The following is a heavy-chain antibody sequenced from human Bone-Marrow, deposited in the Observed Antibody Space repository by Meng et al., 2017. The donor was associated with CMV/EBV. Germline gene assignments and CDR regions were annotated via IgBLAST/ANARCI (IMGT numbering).Heavy chain of an antibody. D-gene: IGHD3-22*01. CDR3: AGNGRDYYDSSGYYLYYFDY. J-gene: IGHJ4*02. V-gene: IGHV1-69*05. CDR1: GGTFSSYA. Sequence: SVKVSCKASGGTFSSYAISWVRPAPGQGLEWMGGIIPIFGTANYAQKFQGRVTITTDESTSTAYMELSSLRSEDTAVYYCAGNGRDYYDSSGYYLYYFDYWGQGTLVTVSS. CDR2: IIPIFGTA.